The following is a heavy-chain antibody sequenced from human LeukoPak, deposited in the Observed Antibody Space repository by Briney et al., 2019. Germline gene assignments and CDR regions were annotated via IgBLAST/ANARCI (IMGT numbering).Heavy chain of an antibody. J-gene: IGHJ4*02. CDR2: INHSGST. CDR1: GGSFSGYY. V-gene: IGHV4-34*01. Sequence: RTSETLSLTCAVYGGSFSGYYWSWIRQPPGKGLEWIGEINHSGSTNYNPSLKSRVTISVDTSKNQFSLKLSSVTAADTAVYYCARKGYCSGGSCLDYWGQGTLVTVSS. D-gene: IGHD2-15*01. CDR3: ARKGYCSGGSCLDY.